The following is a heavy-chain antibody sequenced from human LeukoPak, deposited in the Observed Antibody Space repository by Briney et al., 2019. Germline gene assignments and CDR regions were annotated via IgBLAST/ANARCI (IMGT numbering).Heavy chain of an antibody. Sequence: ASVKVSCKASGYTFTSYGISWVRQAPGQGLEWMGWISACNGNTNYAQKLQGRVTMTTDTSTGTAYMELRSLRSDDTAVYYCARDAGHYYDSSGYYHRWFDPWGQGTLVTVSS. V-gene: IGHV1-18*01. CDR3: ARDAGHYYDSSGYYHRWFDP. CDR2: ISACNGNT. J-gene: IGHJ5*02. CDR1: GYTFTSYG. D-gene: IGHD3-22*01.